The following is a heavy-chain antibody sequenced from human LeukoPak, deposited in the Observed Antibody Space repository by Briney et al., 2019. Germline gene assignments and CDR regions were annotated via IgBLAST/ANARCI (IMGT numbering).Heavy chain of an antibody. D-gene: IGHD3-22*01. CDR3: ARGSYDSSGYYYSHFDY. CDR1: GGSISSGGYS. V-gene: IGHV4-30-4*07. J-gene: IGHJ4*02. Sequence: SETLSLTCAVSGGSISSGGYSWSWIRQPPWKGLEWIGYIYYSGSTYYNPSLKRQVTISLDTSKNQFSLKLSSVTAADTAMYYCARGSYDSSGYYYSHFDYWGQGTLVTVSS. CDR2: IYYSGST.